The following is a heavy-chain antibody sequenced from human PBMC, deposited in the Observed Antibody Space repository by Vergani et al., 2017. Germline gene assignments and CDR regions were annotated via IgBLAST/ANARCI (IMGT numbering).Heavy chain of an antibody. CDR3: ARGTPGFVGRNWFDP. CDR1: GFTFSSYS. CDR2: ISSSGSFI. Sequence: EVQLVESGGGLVQPGGSLRLSCAASGFTFSSYSMNWVRQAPGKGLEWVSFISSSGSFIYYVDSVKGRFTISRDSGENSLYLQMNSLTVEDTAVYFCARGTPGFVGRNWFDPWGQEPWSSSPQ. J-gene: IGHJ5*02. D-gene: IGHD1-26*01. V-gene: IGHV3-48*01.